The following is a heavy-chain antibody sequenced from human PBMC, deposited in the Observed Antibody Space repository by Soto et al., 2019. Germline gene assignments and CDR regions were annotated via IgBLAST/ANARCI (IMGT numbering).Heavy chain of an antibody. CDR1: GYTFTGYY. CDR2: INPNSGGT. Sequence: GASVKVSCKASGYTFTGYYMHWVRQAPGQGLEWMGWINPNSGGTNSAQKFQGRVTMTRDTSISTAYMELSRLRSDGTAVYYCARANIVVVPAARLKWFDPWGQGTLVTVSS. J-gene: IGHJ5*02. V-gene: IGHV1-2*02. D-gene: IGHD2-2*01. CDR3: ARANIVVVPAARLKWFDP.